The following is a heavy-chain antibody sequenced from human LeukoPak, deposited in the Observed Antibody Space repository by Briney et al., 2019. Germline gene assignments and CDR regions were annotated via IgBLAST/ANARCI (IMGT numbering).Heavy chain of an antibody. Sequence: GGSLRVSCAASGFTFSSYAMSWVRQAPGKGLEWVSAISGSGGSTYYADSVKGRFTISRDNSKNTLYLQMNSLRAEDTAVYYCAKDPYYDSSGYSYFDYWGQGTLVTVSS. D-gene: IGHD3-22*01. CDR3: AKDPYYDSSGYSYFDY. J-gene: IGHJ4*02. CDR2: ISGSGGST. V-gene: IGHV3-23*01. CDR1: GFTFSSYA.